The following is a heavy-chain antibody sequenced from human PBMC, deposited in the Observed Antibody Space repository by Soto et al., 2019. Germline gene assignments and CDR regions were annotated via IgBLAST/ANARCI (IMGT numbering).Heavy chain of an antibody. D-gene: IGHD1-26*01. CDR3: AREGRSGSYYFDY. Sequence: EIPLVESGGGLVQPGGSLRLSCAASGFTFSSYWMSWVRQAPGKGLEWVANIKQDVSEKYYVDSVRGRFTISRDNAKNSLYLQMNSLRAEDTAVYYCAREGRSGSYYFDYWGQGTLVTVSS. CDR2: IKQDVSEK. J-gene: IGHJ4*02. CDR1: GFTFSSYW. V-gene: IGHV3-7*01.